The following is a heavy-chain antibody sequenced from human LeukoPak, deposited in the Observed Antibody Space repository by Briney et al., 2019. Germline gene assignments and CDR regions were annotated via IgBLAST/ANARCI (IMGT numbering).Heavy chain of an antibody. CDR1: GFTFSDYG. V-gene: IGHV3-30*02. CDR3: AKAGRAAVGQIDY. J-gene: IGHJ4*02. CDR2: IRFDGSSK. D-gene: IGHD6-13*01. Sequence: SGGSLRLSCAASGFTFSDYGIHWVRQAPGKGLEWVAFIRFDGSSKYYTDSVKGRFTISRDNSKNTLFLQMNSLRAEDTAVYYCAKAGRAAVGQIDYWGQGTLVTVSS.